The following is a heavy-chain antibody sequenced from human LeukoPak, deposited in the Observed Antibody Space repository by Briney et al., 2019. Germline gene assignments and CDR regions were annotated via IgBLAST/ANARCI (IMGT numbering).Heavy chain of an antibody. V-gene: IGHV4-34*01. CDR2: INHSGST. Sequence: NPSETLSLTCTVYGXSFSAYYWSWIRQPPGKGLGWIGEINHSGSTNYNPSLASRVTISVDTSKNQFSLKLSSVTAADTAVYYCAEIAAAGTLFDYWGRGTLVTVSS. D-gene: IGHD6-13*01. CDR1: GXSFSAYY. CDR3: AEIAAAGTLFDY. J-gene: IGHJ4*02.